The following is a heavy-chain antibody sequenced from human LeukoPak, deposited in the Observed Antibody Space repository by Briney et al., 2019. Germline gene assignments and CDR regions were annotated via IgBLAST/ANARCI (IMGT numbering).Heavy chain of an antibody. Sequence: GASVKVSCKTSGYTFTSYAITWVRQAPGQGLEWMGWISPYSGITNYAQMLQGRVTMTTDTSTSTAYMELRSLRSDDTAMYYCARLHSYGSSQADYWGQGALVAVSS. J-gene: IGHJ4*02. CDR2: ISPYSGIT. V-gene: IGHV1-18*01. CDR1: GYTFTSYA. D-gene: IGHD5-18*01. CDR3: ARLHSYGSSQADY.